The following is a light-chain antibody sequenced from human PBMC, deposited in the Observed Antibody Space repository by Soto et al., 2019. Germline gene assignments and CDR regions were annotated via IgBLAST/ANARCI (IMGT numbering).Light chain of an antibody. CDR2: EVN. Sequence: QSALTQPPSASGSPGQSVTISCTGASSDVGGYNYVSWYQQHPGKAPKLMIYEVNMRPSGVPDRFSGSKFGNTASLTVSGLQGEDEADYYCSSYGGSNNLVFGGGTKLTVL. J-gene: IGLJ2*01. CDR3: SSYGGSNNLV. V-gene: IGLV2-8*01. CDR1: SSDVGGYNY.